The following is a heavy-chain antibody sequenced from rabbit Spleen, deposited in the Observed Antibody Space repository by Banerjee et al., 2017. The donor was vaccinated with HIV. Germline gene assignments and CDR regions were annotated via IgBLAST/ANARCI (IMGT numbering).Heavy chain of an antibody. Sequence: QSLEESGGGLVQPEGSLALTCKASGFTLSSYYMNWVRQAPGKGLEWIGYIDPVFGITYYANWVNGRFSISRENAQNTVDLQMNSLTPADTATYFCARNANGGWDLWGPGTLVTVS. CDR3: ARNANGGWDL. D-gene: IGHD4-1*01. CDR2: IDPVFGIT. V-gene: IGHV1S7*01. J-gene: IGHJ4*01. CDR1: GFTLSSYY.